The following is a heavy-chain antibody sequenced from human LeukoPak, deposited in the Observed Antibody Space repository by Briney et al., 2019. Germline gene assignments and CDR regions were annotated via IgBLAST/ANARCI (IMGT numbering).Heavy chain of an antibody. Sequence: GGSLRLSCAASGFTFSNFWMSWVRQAPGKGLAWVTNINQAGSDTYSVGSVKGRFTISRDNAKDSLYLQMNSLRPEDTGVYYCARDSSSPYSGYLRPLDYWGQGTLVTVSS. D-gene: IGHD5-12*01. CDR1: GFTFSNFW. J-gene: IGHJ4*02. CDR3: ARDSSSPYSGYLRPLDY. V-gene: IGHV3-7*01. CDR2: INQAGSDT.